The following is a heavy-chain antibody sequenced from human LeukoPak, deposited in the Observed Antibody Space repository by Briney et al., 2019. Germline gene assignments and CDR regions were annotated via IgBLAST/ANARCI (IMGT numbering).Heavy chain of an antibody. J-gene: IGHJ5*02. CDR1: GGTFSSYA. Sequence: SVKVSCKASGGTFSSYATSWVRQAPGQGLEWMGGIIPIFGTANYAQRFQGRVTITADESTSTAYMELSSLRSEDTAVYYCARGLQLWLNWFDPWGQGTLVTVSS. CDR3: ARGLQLWLNWFDP. D-gene: IGHD5-18*01. V-gene: IGHV1-69*13. CDR2: IIPIFGTA.